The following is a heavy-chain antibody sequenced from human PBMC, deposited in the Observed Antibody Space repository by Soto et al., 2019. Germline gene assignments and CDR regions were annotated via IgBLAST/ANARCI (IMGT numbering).Heavy chain of an antibody. CDR3: TRQTDAVQWLVVPTDYNFDY. CDR1: GFTFGGAA. J-gene: IGHJ4*02. CDR2: IRSKTNSYAT. Sequence: VGTLRLSSAASGFTFGGAAMHWVRQACVKGLARVGHIRSKTNSYATAYAESVKGRFTISRDDSMNTAYLQMNSLKTEDTAVYFCTRQTDAVQWLVVPTDYNFDYWGQGTLVTVSS. D-gene: IGHD6-19*01. V-gene: IGHV3-73*01.